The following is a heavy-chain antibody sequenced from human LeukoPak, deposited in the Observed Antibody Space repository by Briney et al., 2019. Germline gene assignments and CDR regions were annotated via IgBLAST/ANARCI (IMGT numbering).Heavy chain of an antibody. V-gene: IGHV3-21*01. CDR3: ARDRRDGSTSSGFDY. CDR2: ISSSSSYI. D-gene: IGHD2-2*01. J-gene: IGHJ4*02. Sequence: GGSLRLSCAASGFTFSSYSMNWVRPAPGKGLEWVSSISSSSSYISYADSVKGRFTISRDNAKNSLYLQMNSLRAEDTAVYYCARDRRDGSTSSGFDYWGQGTLVTVSS. CDR1: GFTFSSYS.